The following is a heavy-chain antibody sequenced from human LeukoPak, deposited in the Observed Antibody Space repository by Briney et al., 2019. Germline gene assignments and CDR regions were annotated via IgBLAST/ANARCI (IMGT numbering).Heavy chain of an antibody. CDR1: GGSFSDYY. Sequence: PSETLSLTCAVYGGSFSDYYWSWIRQPPGKGLEWIGEVTHSGGTNYNPSLKSRVTMSVDTSKNHFSLKLSSVTSPDTAVYYCARGIAAAAKQGGFDFWGQGTLVTVSS. D-gene: IGHD6-13*01. CDR3: ARGIAAAAKQGGFDF. CDR2: VTHSGGT. J-gene: IGHJ4*02. V-gene: IGHV4-34*01.